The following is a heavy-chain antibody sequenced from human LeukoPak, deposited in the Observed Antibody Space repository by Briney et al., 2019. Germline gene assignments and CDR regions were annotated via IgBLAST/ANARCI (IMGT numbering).Heavy chain of an antibody. CDR1: GYTFTGYY. D-gene: IGHD2-2*01. J-gene: IGHJ4*02. Sequence: ASVKVSCKASGYTFTGYYMHWVRQAPGQGLEWMGWISPNSGGTNYAQKFQGRVTMTRDTSISTAYMELSRLRSDDTAVYYCARDRGIVVVPAAIPEYYFDYWGQGTLVTVSS. CDR2: ISPNSGGT. V-gene: IGHV1-2*02. CDR3: ARDRGIVVVPAAIPEYYFDY.